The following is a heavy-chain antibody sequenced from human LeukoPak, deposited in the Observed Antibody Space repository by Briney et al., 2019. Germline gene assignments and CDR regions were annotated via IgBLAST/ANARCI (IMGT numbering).Heavy chain of an antibody. J-gene: IGHJ5*02. CDR3: AREAPDTMVRGRPRTRGGWFDP. V-gene: IGHV4-30-2*01. Sequence: SETLSLTCAVSGGSISSGGYSWSWIRQPPGKGLEWIGYIYHSGSTYYNPSPKSRVTISVDRSKNQFSLKLSSVTAADTAVYYCAREAPDTMVRGRPRTRGGWFDPWGQGTLVTVSS. D-gene: IGHD3-10*01. CDR2: IYHSGST. CDR1: GGSISSGGYS.